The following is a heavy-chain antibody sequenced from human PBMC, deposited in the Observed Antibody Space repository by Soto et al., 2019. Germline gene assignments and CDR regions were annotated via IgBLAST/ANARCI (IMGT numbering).Heavy chain of an antibody. CDR3: ASFSRARTYYYDSSGYYYVDY. D-gene: IGHD3-22*01. J-gene: IGHJ4*02. CDR2: IYHSGST. Sequence: QVQLQESGPGLVKPSGTLSLTCAVSGGSISSSNWWSWVRQPPGKGLEWIGEIYHSGSTNYNPSLKSRVTISVDKSNNQFSLKLSSVTAADTAVYYCASFSRARTYYYDSSGYYYVDYWGQGTLVTVSS. CDR1: GGSISSSNW. V-gene: IGHV4-4*02.